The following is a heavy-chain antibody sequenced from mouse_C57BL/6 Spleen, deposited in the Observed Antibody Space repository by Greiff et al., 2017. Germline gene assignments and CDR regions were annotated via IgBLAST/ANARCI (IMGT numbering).Heavy chain of an antibody. Sequence: EVQRVESGGGLVQPGGSLKLSCAASGFTFSDYYMYWVRQTPEKRLEWVAYISNGGGSTYYPDTVKGRFTISRDSAKNTLYLQLSRLKSEDTAMYYCARQGYGSFPYYAMDYWGQGTSVTVSS. CDR1: GFTFSDYY. V-gene: IGHV5-12*01. D-gene: IGHD1-1*01. CDR3: ARQGYGSFPYYAMDY. CDR2: ISNGGGST. J-gene: IGHJ4*01.